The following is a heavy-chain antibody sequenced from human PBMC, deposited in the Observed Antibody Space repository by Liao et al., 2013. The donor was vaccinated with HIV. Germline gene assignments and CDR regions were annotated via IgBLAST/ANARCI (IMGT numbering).Heavy chain of an antibody. CDR1: GGSISSGKSK. V-gene: IGHV4-61*02. J-gene: IGHJ6*03. Sequence: QVQLQEWGPGLVKPSETLSLTCSVSGGSISSGKSKWSWLRQPAGKGLQWIGRVDTSGSTTYSPSLKSRVTISGDTSKNQFSLQLRSVTAADTAVYYCARETDCSGTTCFTASFYYYYKDVWGRGTTVTVSS. D-gene: IGHD2-2*02. CDR3: ARETDCSGTTCFTASFYYYYKDV. CDR2: VDTSGST.